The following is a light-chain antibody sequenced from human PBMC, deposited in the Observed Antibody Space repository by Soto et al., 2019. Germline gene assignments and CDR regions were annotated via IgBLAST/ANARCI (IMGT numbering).Light chain of an antibody. CDR2: EVS. CDR1: SSDVGGYNY. Sequence: QSALTQPASVSGSPGQTITISCTGTSSDVGGYNYLSWYQQHPGKAPKVMIYEVSNRPSGVSNRCSGSKSGNTASLTISGLQAEDEADYFCSSYTTSGTPVFGGGTQLTVL. J-gene: IGLJ3*02. CDR3: SSYTTSGTPV. V-gene: IGLV2-14*01.